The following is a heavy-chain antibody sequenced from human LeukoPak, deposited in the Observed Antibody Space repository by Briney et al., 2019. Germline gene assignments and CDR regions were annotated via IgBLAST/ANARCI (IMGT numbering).Heavy chain of an antibody. CDR2: INSDGSTT. V-gene: IGHV3-74*01. CDR1: GFTFDDYG. D-gene: IGHD5-18*01. Sequence: GGSLRLSCAASGFTFDDYGMNWVRQPPGKGLVWVSGINSDGSTTGYADSVKGRFTISRDNAKSTVHLQMNSLRAEDTAVYYCARGGYGAHMGWGQGTLVTVSS. CDR3: ARGGYGAHMG. J-gene: IGHJ4*02.